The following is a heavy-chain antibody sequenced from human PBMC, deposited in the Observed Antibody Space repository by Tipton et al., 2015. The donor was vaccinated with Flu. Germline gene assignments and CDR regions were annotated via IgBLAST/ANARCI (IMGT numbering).Heavy chain of an antibody. CDR1: GGAISSYY. CDR3: VGRGLLTRLTY. Sequence: TLSLTCTVSGGAISSYYWHWIRQPSGKGLEWIGSISDSGKTKYSPSLQSRVTMSIDTSKSQFSLNLRPVTAADTAVYYCVGRGLLTRLTYWGQGMLGTVSS. J-gene: IGHJ4*02. D-gene: IGHD3-9*01. V-gene: IGHV4-59*08. CDR2: ISDSGKT.